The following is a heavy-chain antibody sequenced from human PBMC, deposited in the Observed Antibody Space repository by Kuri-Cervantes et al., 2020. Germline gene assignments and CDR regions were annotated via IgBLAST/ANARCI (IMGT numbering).Heavy chain of an antibody. D-gene: IGHD3-10*01. J-gene: IGHJ4*02. CDR2: IIPIFGTA. CDR1: GGTFSSYA. CDR3: ASSGAERTVPTGGFDY. V-gene: IGHV1-69*05. Sequence: SVKVSCKASGGTFSSYAISWVRQAPGQGLEWMGGIIPIFGTANYAQKFQGRVTITTDESTSTAYMELSSLRSEDTAVYHCASSGAERTVPTGGFDYWGQGTLVTVSS.